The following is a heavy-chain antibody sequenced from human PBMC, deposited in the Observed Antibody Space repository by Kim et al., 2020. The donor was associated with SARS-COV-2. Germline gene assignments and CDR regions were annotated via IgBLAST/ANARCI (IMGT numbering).Heavy chain of an antibody. J-gene: IGHJ3*02. Sequence: NYNPSLKKRMTMSVDTSKNQLSLKRSSVTAADAAVYDCARQELGADAFDIWGQGTMVTVSS. D-gene: IGHD7-27*01. V-gene: IGHV4-59*08. CDR3: ARQELGADAFDI.